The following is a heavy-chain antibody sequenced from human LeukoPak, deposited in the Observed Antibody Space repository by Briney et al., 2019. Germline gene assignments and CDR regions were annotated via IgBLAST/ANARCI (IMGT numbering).Heavy chain of an antibody. J-gene: IGHJ4*02. CDR1: GFTFSSYS. CDR3: ASGRTGEFDY. D-gene: IGHD7-27*01. CDR2: ISSSSSYI. V-gene: IGHV3-21*01. Sequence: GGSLRLSCAASGFTFSSYSMNWVRQAPGKGLEWVSSISSSSSYIYYADSVKGRFTISGDSAKNSLYLQMSSLRDEDTAVYYCASGRTGEFDYWGQGTLVTVSS.